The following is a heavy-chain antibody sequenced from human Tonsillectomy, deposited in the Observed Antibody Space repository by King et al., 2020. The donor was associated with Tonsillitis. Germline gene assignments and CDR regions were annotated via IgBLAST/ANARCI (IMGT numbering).Heavy chain of an antibody. J-gene: IGHJ4*02. V-gene: IGHV4-59*01. CDR1: GGSISNNY. Sequence: VQLQESGPGLVKPSETLSLTCTVSGGSISNNYLNWIRQPPGKGLEWIGLFHDSGHTNYNPSLKSRVTMSADTSKNQFSLNLSSVTAADTAVYYCVTGAGWLPDYWGQGTLVTASS. D-gene: IGHD3-22*01. CDR2: FHDSGHT. CDR3: VTGAGWLPDY.